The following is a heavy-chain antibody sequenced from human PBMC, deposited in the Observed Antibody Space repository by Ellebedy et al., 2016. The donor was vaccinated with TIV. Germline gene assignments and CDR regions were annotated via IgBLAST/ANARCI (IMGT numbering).Heavy chain of an antibody. J-gene: IGHJ4*02. CDR1: GFSFTSHW. CDR3: AKDSGRSGWISDY. D-gene: IGHD6-19*01. CDR2: INHDGSEK. Sequence: GESLKISCEASGFSFTSHWMSWARQAPGKGLEWVTSINHDGSEKNYVDSVKGRFTISRDNAKNSLFLQMNNLRVEETAIYFCAKDSGRSGWISDYWGQGTPVTVSS. V-gene: IGHV3-7*03.